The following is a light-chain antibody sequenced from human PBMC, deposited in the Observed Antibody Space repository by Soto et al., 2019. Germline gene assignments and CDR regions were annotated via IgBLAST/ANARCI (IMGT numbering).Light chain of an antibody. J-gene: IGKJ2*01. Sequence: SQCPNYLATSLEDSAAVTLQASQSISSYLNWYQQKPGKAPKLLIHAASSLESGVPSRFSGSGSGTDFTLTISSLQPEDSATYYCQQSYSIPVTFGQGTKVDIK. V-gene: IGKV1-39*01. CDR1: QSISSY. CDR3: QQSYSIPVT. CDR2: AAS.